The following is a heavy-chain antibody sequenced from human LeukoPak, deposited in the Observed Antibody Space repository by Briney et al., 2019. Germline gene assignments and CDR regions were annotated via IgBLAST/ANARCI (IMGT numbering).Heavy chain of an antibody. CDR2: IRNLNYGGTT. J-gene: IGHJ4*02. Sequence: GGSLRLSCTTSGFTFGDYAMSWFRQAPGKGLGWVGFIRNLNYGGTTEYAASVKGRFIISREDSKSIAYLQMNSLRAEDTAVYYCARDAAMLSYRFDYWGQGTLVTVSS. V-gene: IGHV3-49*03. CDR1: GFTFGDYA. D-gene: IGHD5-18*01. CDR3: ARDAAMLSYRFDY.